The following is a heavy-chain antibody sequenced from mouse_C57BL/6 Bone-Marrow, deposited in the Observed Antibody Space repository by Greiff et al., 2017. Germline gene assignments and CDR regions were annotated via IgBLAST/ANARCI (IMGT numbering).Heavy chain of an antibody. CDR2: ISSGGSYT. D-gene: IGHD2-4*01. J-gene: IGHJ1*03. CDR3: ARDDYDGYFDV. Sequence: EVQLVESGGDLVKPGGSLKLSCAASGFTFSSYGMSWVRQTPDKRLEWVATISSGGSYTYYPASVKGRFTISRDNAKNTQYLQMSSLKSEDTALYYCARDDYDGYFDVWGTGNTVTVSA. V-gene: IGHV5-6*01. CDR1: GFTFSSYG.